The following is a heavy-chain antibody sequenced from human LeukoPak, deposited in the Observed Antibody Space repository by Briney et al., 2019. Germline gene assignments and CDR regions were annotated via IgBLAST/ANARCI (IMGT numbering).Heavy chain of an antibody. CDR1: GFTFSSYA. CDR3: ARDPARGYYDSSGYYYDY. Sequence: PGGSLRLSCAASGFTFSSYAMHWVRQAPGKGLEWVAVISYDGSNKYYADSVKGRFTISRDNSKNTLYLQMNSLRAEDTAVYYCARDPARGYYDSSGYYYDYWGQGTLVTVSS. V-gene: IGHV3-30-3*01. D-gene: IGHD3-22*01. CDR2: ISYDGSNK. J-gene: IGHJ4*02.